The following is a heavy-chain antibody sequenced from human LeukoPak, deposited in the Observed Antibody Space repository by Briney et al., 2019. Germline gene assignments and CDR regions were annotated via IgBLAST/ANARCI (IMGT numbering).Heavy chain of an antibody. CDR3: AVFPGATKYYYDSSGYYQWAFDY. D-gene: IGHD3-22*01. Sequence: SVKVSCKASGGTFSSYAISWVRQAPGQGLEWMGGIIPIFGTANYAQKFQGRVTITADESTSTAYMELSSLRSEDTAVYYCAVFPGATKYYYDSSGYYQWAFDYWGQGTLVTVSS. V-gene: IGHV1-69*13. J-gene: IGHJ4*02. CDR2: IIPIFGTA. CDR1: GGTFSSYA.